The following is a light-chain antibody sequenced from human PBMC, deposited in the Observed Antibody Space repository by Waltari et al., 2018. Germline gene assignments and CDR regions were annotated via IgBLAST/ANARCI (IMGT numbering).Light chain of an antibody. J-gene: IGLJ2*01. CDR3: NSRDSSGNHP. Sequence: SSELTQDPAVSVALGQTVRITCPGDSLRSYYASWYQQKPGQAPVPVIYGKNNRPSGIPDRFSGSRSGNTASLTITGAQAEDEADYYCNSRDSSGNHPFGGGTKLTVL. CDR2: GKN. CDR1: SLRSYY. V-gene: IGLV3-19*01.